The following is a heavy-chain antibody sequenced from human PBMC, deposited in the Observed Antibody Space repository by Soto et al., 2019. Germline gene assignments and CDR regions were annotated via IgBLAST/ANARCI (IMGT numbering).Heavy chain of an antibody. CDR1: GFAFSSYA. CDR2: ISGSTSGT. Sequence: VQLLESGGGLVQPGGSLRLSCAASGFAFSSYAMSWVRQAPGKGLEWVSSISGSTSGTYYADAVKGRFTISRDNSNHTLYLQMNSLRAEDTAVYSCAKDRGFIDPFDYWGQGALVTVSS. D-gene: IGHD3-16*02. J-gene: IGHJ4*02. V-gene: IGHV3-23*01. CDR3: AKDRGFIDPFDY.